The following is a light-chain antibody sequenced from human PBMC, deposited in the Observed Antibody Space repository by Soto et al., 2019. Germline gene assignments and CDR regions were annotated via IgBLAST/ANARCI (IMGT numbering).Light chain of an antibody. V-gene: IGKV3-15*01. Sequence: EIVMTQSPATLSVSPGERATLSCRASQSVSTNLAWYQQKPGQAPRLLIYDASTRATGLPARFSGSGSGTEFTHAISILQSEDFGVYCCRKYNNFPITFGQGTRLEI. J-gene: IGKJ5*01. CDR3: RKYNNFPIT. CDR2: DAS. CDR1: QSVSTN.